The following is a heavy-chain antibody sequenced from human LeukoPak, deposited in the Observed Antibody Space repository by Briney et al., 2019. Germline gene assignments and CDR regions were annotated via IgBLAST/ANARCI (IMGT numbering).Heavy chain of an antibody. D-gene: IGHD3-10*01. CDR2: IYYSGST. V-gene: IGHV4-39*07. Sequence: PSETLSLTCTVSGGSISSSSYYWGWIRQPPGKGREWIGSIYYSGSTYYNPSLKSRVTISVDTSKNQFSLKLSSVTAADTAVYYCARVHYYGSGTKKSRGDDAFDIWGQGTMVTVSS. J-gene: IGHJ3*02. CDR3: ARVHYYGSGTKKSRGDDAFDI. CDR1: GGSISSSSYY.